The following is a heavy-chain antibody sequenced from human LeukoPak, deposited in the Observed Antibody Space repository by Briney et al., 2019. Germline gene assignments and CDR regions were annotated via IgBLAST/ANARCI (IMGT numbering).Heavy chain of an antibody. CDR1: VFTFISYE. V-gene: IGHV3-48*03. Sequence: CGSLTLSCAPSVFTFISYEMNWVGQAPGRGREGVSYISSSDRTIYYADSVNGRFTTTRHNAKNSLYLHMTSLTAEDTAVYYCVRGYFEWLRLDSWGQGTLVTVSS. CDR2: ISSSDRTI. J-gene: IGHJ4*02. CDR3: VRGYFEWLRLDS. D-gene: IGHD3-9*01.